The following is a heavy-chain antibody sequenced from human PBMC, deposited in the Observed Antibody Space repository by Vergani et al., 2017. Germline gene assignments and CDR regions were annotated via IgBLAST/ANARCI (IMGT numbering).Heavy chain of an antibody. CDR1: GFTFNQYG. CDR2: KWYDGNNK. J-gene: IGHJ5*02. V-gene: IGHV3-33*01. CDR3: ARDLRLLYNRFDP. Sequence: QVQLVESGGGVVQPGRALRLSCAALGFTFNQYGMHWVRQAPGKGLEWVAVKWYDGNNKQYADSVKGRFTISRDNSKRTMYLQMNSLRDEDTGVYYCARDLRLLYNRFDPWGQGTLVTVSS. D-gene: IGHD1-14*01.